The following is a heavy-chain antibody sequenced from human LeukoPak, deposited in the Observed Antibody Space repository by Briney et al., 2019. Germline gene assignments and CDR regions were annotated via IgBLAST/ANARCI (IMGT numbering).Heavy chain of an antibody. Sequence: GGSLRLSCAASGFTFSGYGMHWVRQAPGKGLEWVAFIRNGGSNKYYAGSMKGRFTISRDNSKNTLYLQINSLRTEDTAIYYCAKDDILTGYSLDYWGQGTLVTVSS. CDR2: IRNGGSNK. J-gene: IGHJ4*02. CDR1: GFTFSGYG. CDR3: AKDDILTGYSLDY. D-gene: IGHD3-9*01. V-gene: IGHV3-30*02.